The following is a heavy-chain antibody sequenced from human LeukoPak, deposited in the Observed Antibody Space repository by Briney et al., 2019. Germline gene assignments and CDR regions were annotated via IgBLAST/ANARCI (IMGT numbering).Heavy chain of an antibody. Sequence: RAGGSLRPSCAASGFTFSSYAMHWVRQAPGKGLEWVSGISWNSGSIGYADSVKGRFTISRDNAKNSLYLQMNSLRAEDTALYYCAKDIRDYGSESSYYYGMDVWGQGTTVTVSS. CDR3: AKDIRDYGSESSYYYGMDV. CDR2: ISWNSGSI. CDR1: GFTFSSYA. J-gene: IGHJ6*02. V-gene: IGHV3-9*01. D-gene: IGHD3-10*01.